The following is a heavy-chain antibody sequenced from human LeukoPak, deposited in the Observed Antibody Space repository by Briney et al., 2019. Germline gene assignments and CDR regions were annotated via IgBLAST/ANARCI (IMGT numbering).Heavy chain of an antibody. Sequence: SETLSLTCTVSGGSINNYYWSWIRQPAGKGLEWIGRIFSSGSSNYNPSLKSRVTMSVDTSKNQFSLKLSSVTAADTAVYYCARDYYDGSGYGYFHMDVWGKGTTVTVSS. J-gene: IGHJ6*03. V-gene: IGHV4-4*07. D-gene: IGHD3-22*01. CDR2: IFSSGSS. CDR3: ARDYYDGSGYGYFHMDV. CDR1: GGSINNYY.